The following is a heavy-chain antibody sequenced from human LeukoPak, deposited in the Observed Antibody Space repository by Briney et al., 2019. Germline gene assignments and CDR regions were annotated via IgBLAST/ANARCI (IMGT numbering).Heavy chain of an antibody. CDR3: TRGLRWYSYYYMDV. V-gene: IGHV3-49*04. CDR1: GFTFGDYA. D-gene: IGHD4-23*01. CDR2: IRSKAYGGTT. Sequence: QPGRSLRLSCTASGFTFGDYAMSWVRQAPGKGLEWVGFIRSKAYGGTTEYAASVKGRFTISRDDSKSIAYLQMNSLKTEDTAVYYCTRGLRWYSYYYMDVWGKGTTVTVSS. J-gene: IGHJ6*03.